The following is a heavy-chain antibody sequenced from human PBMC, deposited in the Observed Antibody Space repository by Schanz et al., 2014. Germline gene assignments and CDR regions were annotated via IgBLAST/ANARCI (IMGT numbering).Heavy chain of an antibody. V-gene: IGHV3-11*01. J-gene: IGHJ4*02. Sequence: QVQLVDSGGGLVKPGGSLRLSCAASGFTFSDYYMTWIRQAPGTGLEWVSDISDSGDSTHYADSEKGRFTISRDNAKNSLFLQMNSLSAEDTAVYYCAKVAPAATYLGSWGLGTLVTVSS. D-gene: IGHD2-2*01. CDR3: AKVAPAATYLGS. CDR1: GFTFSDYY. CDR2: ISDSGDST.